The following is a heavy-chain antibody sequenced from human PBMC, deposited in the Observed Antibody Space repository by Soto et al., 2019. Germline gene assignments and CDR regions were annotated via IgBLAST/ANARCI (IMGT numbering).Heavy chain of an antibody. V-gene: IGHV3-23*01. D-gene: IGHD3-22*01. CDR3: AKLQYYYDSSGYYYGAEYFQH. J-gene: IGHJ1*01. Sequence: PGWSLRLSCAASEFIFPTYAMTWVRQAPGKGLEWVSSISGSTDDTYYADSVKGRFTISRDNSKNTLYLQMNSLRAEDTAVYYCAKLQYYYDSSGYYYGAEYFQHWGQGTLVTVSS. CDR2: ISGSTDDT. CDR1: EFIFPTYA.